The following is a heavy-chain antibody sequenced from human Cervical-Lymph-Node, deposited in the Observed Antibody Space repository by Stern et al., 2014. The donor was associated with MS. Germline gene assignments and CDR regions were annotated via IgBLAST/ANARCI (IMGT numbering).Heavy chain of an antibody. Sequence: QVQLQESGPGLVKPSQTLSLTCTVSGGSISSGSYYWSWIRQPAGKGLEWIGRIYTSGSTNYNPSLKIRVTIAEATSKNQFSRKLSSVTAADTAVYYCAREDYGDYYFDYWGQGTLVTVSS. CDR1: GGSISSGSYY. CDR3: AREDYGDYYFDY. CDR2: IYTSGST. V-gene: IGHV4-61*02. D-gene: IGHD4-17*01. J-gene: IGHJ4*02.